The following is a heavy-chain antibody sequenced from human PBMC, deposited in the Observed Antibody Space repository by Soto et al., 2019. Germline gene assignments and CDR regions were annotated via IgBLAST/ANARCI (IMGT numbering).Heavy chain of an antibody. CDR1: GGTFSSYA. Sequence: QVQLVQSGAEVKKPGSSVKVSCKASGGTFSSYAISWVRQAPGQGLEWMGGIIPIFGTANYAQKFQGRVTITADESTSTAYMERSSLRSEDTAVYYCARSVGVVDRHGMDVWGQGTTVTVSS. CDR3: ARSVGVVDRHGMDV. J-gene: IGHJ6*02. D-gene: IGHD2-21*01. V-gene: IGHV1-69*12. CDR2: IIPIFGTA.